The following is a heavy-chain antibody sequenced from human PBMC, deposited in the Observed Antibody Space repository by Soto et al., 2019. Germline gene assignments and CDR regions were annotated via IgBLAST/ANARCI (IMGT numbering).Heavy chain of an antibody. CDR2: INAGNGNT. V-gene: IGHV1-3*01. CDR3: ARCPTVTAQTLFDY. Sequence: QVPLVQSGAEVKKPGASVKVSCKASGYTFISYAMHWVRQAPGQRFEWMGWINAGNGNTEYSQKFQGRVTINRDTSASTAYMELSSLRSEDTAVYYCARCPTVTAQTLFDYLGQGTLVTVSS. D-gene: IGHD4-17*01. J-gene: IGHJ4*02. CDR1: GYTFISYA.